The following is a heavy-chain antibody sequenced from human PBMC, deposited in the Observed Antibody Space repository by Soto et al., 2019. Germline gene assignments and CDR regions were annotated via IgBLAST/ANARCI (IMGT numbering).Heavy chain of an antibody. J-gene: IGHJ4*02. CDR2: IYPGDSGT. CDR1: GYNFATYW. D-gene: IGHD2-15*01. V-gene: IGHV5-51*01. Sequence: GESLKISCKGSGYNFATYWIGWVRQMPGKGLEWMGIIYPGDSGTRYSPSFQGQVTFSADKSISTAYLQWSSLKASDTAMYYCARRGAFYCSGGSCYSRGSFDYWGQGTLVTVSS. CDR3: ARRGAFYCSGGSCYSRGSFDY.